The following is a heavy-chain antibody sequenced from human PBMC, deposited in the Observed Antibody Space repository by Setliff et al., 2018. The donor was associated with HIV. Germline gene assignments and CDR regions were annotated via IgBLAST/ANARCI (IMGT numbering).Heavy chain of an antibody. D-gene: IGHD4-4*01. V-gene: IGHV4-4*02. Sequence: SETLSLTCAVSGGSISSRNWWSWVRQPPGRGLEWIGEIYHSGSTNYNPSLRSRVTISVDKSKNQISLRLNSMTAADPAVYFCARGGNSASAWFDSWGQGTLVTVSS. CDR2: IYHSGST. CDR3: ARGGNSASAWFDS. CDR1: GGSISSRNW. J-gene: IGHJ5*01.